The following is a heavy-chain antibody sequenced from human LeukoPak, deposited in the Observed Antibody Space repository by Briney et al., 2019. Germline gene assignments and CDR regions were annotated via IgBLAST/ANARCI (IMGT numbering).Heavy chain of an antibody. CDR2: IYYSGST. D-gene: IGHD3-10*01. CDR1: GGSISSGGYY. Sequence: SETLSLTCTVSGGSISSGGYYWSWIRQHPGKGLEWIGYIYYSGSTYYNPSLKSRVTISVDTSKNQFSLKLSSVTAADTAVYYCARDASGGILDAFDIWGQGTMVTVSS. J-gene: IGHJ3*02. V-gene: IGHV4-31*03. CDR3: ARDASGGILDAFDI.